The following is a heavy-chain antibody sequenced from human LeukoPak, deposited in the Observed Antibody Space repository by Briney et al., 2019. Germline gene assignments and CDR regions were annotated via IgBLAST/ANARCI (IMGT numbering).Heavy chain of an antibody. J-gene: IGHJ4*02. V-gene: IGHV3-21*01. CDR2: ISSSSSQI. CDR3: ARDRGFLEWLPDY. Sequence: GRSLRLSCAASGFTFSSYSMNWVSQAPGKGLEWVSSISSSSSQIYYADSVKGRFTISRDNAEHTLYLQMNSLRAEDTAVYYCARDRGFLEWLPDYWGQGTLVTVSS. CDR1: GFTFSSYS. D-gene: IGHD3-3*01.